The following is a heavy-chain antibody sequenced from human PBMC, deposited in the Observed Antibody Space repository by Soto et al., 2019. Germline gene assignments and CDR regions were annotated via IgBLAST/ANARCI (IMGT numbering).Heavy chain of an antibody. Sequence: QVQLQQWGAGLLKPSETLSLTCAVYGGSFSGYYWSWIRQPPGKGLEWIGEINHSGSTNYNPSLKSRVTISVDTSKNQFSLKLSSVTAADKAVYYCARSSTVTTLDFDYWGQGTLVTVSS. CDR3: ARSSTVTTLDFDY. V-gene: IGHV4-34*01. CDR1: GGSFSGYY. D-gene: IGHD4-17*01. CDR2: INHSGST. J-gene: IGHJ4*02.